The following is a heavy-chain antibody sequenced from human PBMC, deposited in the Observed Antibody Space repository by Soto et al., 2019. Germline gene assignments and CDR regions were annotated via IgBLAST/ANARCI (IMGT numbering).Heavy chain of an antibody. CDR2: MYHTGSA. V-gene: IGHV4-30-2*01. Sequence: PSETLSLTCAVSGAANTTGGYSWSWRRQQPGNGLQWIGYMYHTGSANYNPSLKGRVTMSFDTSTNDFSLKLSSVTAADTAVYFCDRLKGTRYFDFWGPGLLVTVSS. J-gene: IGHJ4*02. CDR1: GAANTTGGYS. D-gene: IGHD3-10*01. CDR3: DRLKGTRYFDF.